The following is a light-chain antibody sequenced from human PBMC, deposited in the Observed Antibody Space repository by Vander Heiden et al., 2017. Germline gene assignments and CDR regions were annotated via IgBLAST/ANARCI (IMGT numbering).Light chain of an antibody. CDR1: ALPTQD. CDR3: QSADSSGTFVV. CDR2: SDS. V-gene: IGLV3-25*03. Sequence: YELTQPPSVSVSPGQTARITCSGHALPTQDSYWYQQKPGLAPVMLIYSDSERPSGIPGRFSASKSGTTVTLTISPVQAEDEADYYCQSADSSGTFVVFGGGTKLTVL. J-gene: IGLJ2*01.